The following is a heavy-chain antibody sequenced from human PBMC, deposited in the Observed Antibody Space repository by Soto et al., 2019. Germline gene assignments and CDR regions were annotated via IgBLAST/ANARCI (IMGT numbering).Heavy chain of an antibody. CDR2: MNPNSGNT. CDR3: ARVATMVRGVTYWYFDL. J-gene: IGHJ2*01. Sequence: GASVKVSCKASGYTFTSYDINWVRQATGQGLEWMGWMNPNSGNTGYAQKFQGRVTMTRNTSISTAYMELSSLRSEDTAVYYCARVATMVRGVTYWYFDLWGRGTLVTVSS. D-gene: IGHD3-10*01. CDR1: GYTFTSYD. V-gene: IGHV1-8*01.